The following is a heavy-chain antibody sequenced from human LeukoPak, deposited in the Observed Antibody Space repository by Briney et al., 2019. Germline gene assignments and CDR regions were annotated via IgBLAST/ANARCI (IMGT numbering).Heavy chain of an antibody. CDR1: GFTFSNAW. V-gene: IGHV3-15*01. J-gene: IGHJ4*02. D-gene: IGHD3-16*01. CDR3: TTGIMITFGGVIVDY. CDR2: IKSKTDGGTT. Sequence: GGSLRLSCAASGFTFSNAWMSWVRQAPGKGLEWVGRIKSKTDGGTTDYAAPVKGRFTISRDGSKNTLYLQMNSLKTEDTAVYYCTTGIMITFGGVIVDYWGQGTLVTVSS.